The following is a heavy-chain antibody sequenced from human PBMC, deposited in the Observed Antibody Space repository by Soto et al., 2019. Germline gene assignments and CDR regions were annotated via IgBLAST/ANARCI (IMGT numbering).Heavy chain of an antibody. Sequence: ASVKVSCKASGGTFSSYAISWVRQAPGQGLEWMGGIIPIFGTANYAQKFQGRVTITADESTSTAYMELSSLRSEDTAVYYCARDLVVVVAATTGSVYDAFDIWGQGTMVTVSS. CDR2: IIPIFGTA. J-gene: IGHJ3*02. CDR3: ARDLVVVVAATTGSVYDAFDI. V-gene: IGHV1-69*13. CDR1: GGTFSSYA. D-gene: IGHD2-15*01.